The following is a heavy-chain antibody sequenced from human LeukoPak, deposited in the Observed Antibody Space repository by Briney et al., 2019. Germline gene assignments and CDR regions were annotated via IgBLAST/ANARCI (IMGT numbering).Heavy chain of an antibody. CDR2: IQYSGST. V-gene: IGHV4-39*01. J-gene: IGHJ4*02. CDR3: ARPPDSADYYDSSGIWGY. CDR1: GGSISDSSYY. D-gene: IGHD3-22*01. Sequence: SETLSLTCTVSGGSISDSSYYWGWIRQPPGKGLEWIGNIQYSGSTYYNPSLKSRVTISVDTSKNQFSLKLSSVTAADTAVYYCARPPDSADYYDSSGIWGYWGQGTLVTVSS.